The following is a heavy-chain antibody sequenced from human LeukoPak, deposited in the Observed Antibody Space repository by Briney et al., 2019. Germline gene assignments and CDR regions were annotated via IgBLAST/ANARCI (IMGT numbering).Heavy chain of an antibody. CDR2: IYYSGST. J-gene: IGHJ4*02. CDR1: GGSISSSSYY. D-gene: IGHD1-1*01. V-gene: IGHV4-39*07. Sequence: PSETLSLTCTVSGGSISSSSYYWGWTRQPPGKGLEWIGSIYYSGSTYYNPSLKSRVTISVDTSKNQFSLKLSSVTAADTAVYYCARDPRDRVRRIDYWGQGTLVTVSS. CDR3: ARDPRDRVRRIDY.